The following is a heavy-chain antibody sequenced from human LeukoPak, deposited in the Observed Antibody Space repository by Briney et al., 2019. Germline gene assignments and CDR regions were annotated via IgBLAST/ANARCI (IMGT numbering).Heavy chain of an antibody. CDR3: ARGGYSSSWNPADY. CDR2: IYHSGST. V-gene: IGHV4-38-2*02. Sequence: PSETLSLTCTVSGYSISSGYYWGWIRQPPGKGLEWIGSIYHSGSTYYNPSLKSRVTISVDTSKNQFSLKLSSVTAADTAVYYCARGGYSSSWNPADYWGQGTLVTVSS. J-gene: IGHJ4*02. D-gene: IGHD6-13*01. CDR1: GYSISSGYY.